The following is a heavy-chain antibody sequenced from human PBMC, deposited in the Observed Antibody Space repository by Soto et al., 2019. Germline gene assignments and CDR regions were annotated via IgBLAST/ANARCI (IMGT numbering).Heavy chain of an antibody. CDR3: ARDQRGYSYGYGYFDY. Sequence: ASETLSLTCTVSGGSISSGGYYWSWIRQHPGKGLEWIGYIYYSGSTYYNPSLKSRVTISVDTSKNQFSLKLSSVTAADTAVYYCARDQRGYSYGYGYFDYWGQGTLVTVSS. V-gene: IGHV4-31*03. CDR1: GGSISSGGYY. D-gene: IGHD5-18*01. J-gene: IGHJ4*02. CDR2: IYYSGST.